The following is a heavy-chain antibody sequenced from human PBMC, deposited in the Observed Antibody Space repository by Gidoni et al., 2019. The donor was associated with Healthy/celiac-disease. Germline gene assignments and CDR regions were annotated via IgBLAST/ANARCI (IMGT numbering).Heavy chain of an antibody. CDR3: ARNMITLGGGDAFDI. CDR2: ISSSGSTI. D-gene: IGHD3-16*01. V-gene: IGHV3-48*03. CDR1: GFTFRGYE. J-gene: IGHJ3*02. Sequence: EVQLVSSGGGLVQPGGSLSLSCAASGFTFRGYEMNWVRQAPGTGLEWGSYISSSGSTIYYADSVKGQITISRDNAKNTLDLKMNSQRAGDRAVYYWARNMITLGGGDAFDIWGQGTMVTVSS.